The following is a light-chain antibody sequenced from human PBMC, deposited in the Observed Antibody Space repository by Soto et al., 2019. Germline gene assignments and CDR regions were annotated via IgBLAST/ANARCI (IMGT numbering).Light chain of an antibody. Sequence: EIVMTQSPATPSVSPGERVTLSCTARQSVSGNLAWYQQKPGQAPRLLIYDASKRATGIPARFSGSGSGTYFTLTISSLEPEDFAVYYCQQRSSWPITFGQGTRLEI. V-gene: IGKV3-11*01. CDR2: DAS. CDR1: QSVSGN. J-gene: IGKJ5*01. CDR3: QQRSSWPIT.